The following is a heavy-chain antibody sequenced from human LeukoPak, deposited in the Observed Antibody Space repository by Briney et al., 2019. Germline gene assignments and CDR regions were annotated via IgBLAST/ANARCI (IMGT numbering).Heavy chain of an antibody. CDR1: GGTFSSYA. Sequence: SVKVSCKASGGTFSSYAISWVRQAPGQGLEWMGGIIPIFGTANYAQKFQGRVTITADESTSTAYMELSSLRSEDTAVYYCARGELGMVRGVIAPHAFDIWGQGTMVTVSS. D-gene: IGHD3-10*01. V-gene: IGHV1-69*13. CDR2: IIPIFGTA. CDR3: ARGELGMVRGVIAPHAFDI. J-gene: IGHJ3*02.